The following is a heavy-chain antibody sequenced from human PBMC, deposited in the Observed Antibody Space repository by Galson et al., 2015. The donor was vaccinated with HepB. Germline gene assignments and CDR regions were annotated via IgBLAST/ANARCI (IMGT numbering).Heavy chain of an antibody. CDR3: AKEVGPYYDYVWGSQPFDY. V-gene: IGHV3-30*18. CDR2: ISYDGSNK. D-gene: IGHD3-16*01. CDR1: GFTFSSYG. J-gene: IGHJ4*02. Sequence: SLRLSCAASGFTFSSYGMHWVRQAPGKGLEWVAVISYDGSNKYYADSVKGRFTISRDNSKNTLYLQMNSLRAEDTAVYYCAKEVGPYYDYVWGSQPFDYWGQGTLVTVSS.